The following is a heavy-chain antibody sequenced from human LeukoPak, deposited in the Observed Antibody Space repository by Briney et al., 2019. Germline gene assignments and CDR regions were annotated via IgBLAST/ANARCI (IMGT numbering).Heavy chain of an antibody. V-gene: IGHV1-46*01. CDR1: GYTFSDYY. CDR2: INPSGGST. Sequence: ASVKVSCKASGYTFSDYYMHWVRQAPGQGLEWMGVINPSGGSTGYAQKFQGRVTMTRDMSTSTVDMELSSLRSEDTAVYYCARDGCSSTTNCDENNWFDPWGQGTLVIVSS. J-gene: IGHJ5*02. CDR3: ARDGCSSTTNCDENNWFDP. D-gene: IGHD2/OR15-2a*01.